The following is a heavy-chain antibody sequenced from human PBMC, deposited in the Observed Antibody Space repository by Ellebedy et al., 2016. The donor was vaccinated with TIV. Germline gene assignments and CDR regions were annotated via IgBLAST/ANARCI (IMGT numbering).Heavy chain of an antibody. V-gene: IGHV3-30*14. CDR1: GFTFSSYV. D-gene: IGHD3-10*01. J-gene: IGHJ4*02. CDR2: ISYDGSNK. CDR3: ARDPTPGSGKGY. Sequence: GESLKISCAASGFTFSSYVMHWVRQAPGKGLEWGALISYDGSNKYYADSVKGRFTISRDNSKNTLYLQMNSLRAEDTAVYYCARDPTPGSGKGYWGQGTLVTVSS.